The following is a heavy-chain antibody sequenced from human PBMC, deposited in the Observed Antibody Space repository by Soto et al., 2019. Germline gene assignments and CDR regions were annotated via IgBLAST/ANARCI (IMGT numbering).Heavy chain of an antibody. D-gene: IGHD3-9*01. V-gene: IGHV4-59*08. CDR2: IYYSGST. Sequence: PSETLSLTCTVSGGSISSYYWSWIRQPPGKGLEWIEYIYYSGSTNYNPSLKSRVTISVDTSKNQFSLKLSSVTAADTAVYYCAKGRYFDWLWPDNWFDPWGQGTLVTVSS. CDR1: GGSISSYY. J-gene: IGHJ5*02. CDR3: AKGRYFDWLWPDNWFDP.